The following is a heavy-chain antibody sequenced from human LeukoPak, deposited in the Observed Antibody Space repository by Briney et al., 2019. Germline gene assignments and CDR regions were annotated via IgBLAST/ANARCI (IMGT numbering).Heavy chain of an antibody. J-gene: IGHJ4*02. CDR3: ARDPRTYDYVWGSYPSFDY. V-gene: IGHV3-30*03. Sequence: PGGSLRLSCAASGFTFSSYGIHWVRQAPGKGLEWVAVISYDGGNKYYADSVKGRFTISRDNAKNSLYLQMNSLRAEDTAVYYCARDPRTYDYVWGSYPSFDYWGQGTLVTVSS. CDR2: ISYDGGNK. D-gene: IGHD3-16*02. CDR1: GFTFSSYG.